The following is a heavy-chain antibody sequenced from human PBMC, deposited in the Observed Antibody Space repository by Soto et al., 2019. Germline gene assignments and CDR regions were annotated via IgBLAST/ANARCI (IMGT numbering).Heavy chain of an antibody. V-gene: IGHV4-39*01. D-gene: IGHD3-16*02. CDR1: GGSISSSSYY. J-gene: IGHJ4*02. CDR3: ARQDYEYVWGSYRLYGYFDY. CDR2: IYYSGST. Sequence: PSETLSLTCTVSGGSISSSSYYWGWIRQPPGKGLEWIGSIYYSGSTYYNPSLKSRVTISVDTSKNQFSLKLSSVTAADTAVYYCARQDYEYVWGSYRLYGYFDYWGQGTLVTVSS.